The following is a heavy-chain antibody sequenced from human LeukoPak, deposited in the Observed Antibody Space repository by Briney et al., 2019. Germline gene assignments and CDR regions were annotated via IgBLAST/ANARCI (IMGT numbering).Heavy chain of an antibody. J-gene: IGHJ4*02. D-gene: IGHD3-22*01. CDR3: ARDPVITMIVVDHNPAFDY. V-gene: IGHV1-18*01. Sequence: ASVKVSCQASGYTFTSYGISWVRQAPGQGLEWMVWISAYNGNTNYTQKLQGRVTMTTDTSTSTAYMELRSLRSDATAVYYCARDPVITMIVVDHNPAFDYWGQGTLVTVSS. CDR2: ISAYNGNT. CDR1: GYTFTSYG.